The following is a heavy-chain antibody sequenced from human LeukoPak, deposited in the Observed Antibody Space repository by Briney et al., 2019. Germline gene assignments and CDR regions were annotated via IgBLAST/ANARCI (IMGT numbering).Heavy chain of an antibody. V-gene: IGHV1-8*01. Sequence: ASVNVSCKASGYTFTSYDINWVRQATGQGREWMGWMNPNSGNTGYAQKFQGRVTMTRNTSISTAYMELSSLRSEDTAVYYCARGYSGYDPAFDIWGQGTMVTVSS. CDR3: ARGYSGYDPAFDI. CDR1: GYTFTSYD. D-gene: IGHD5-12*01. CDR2: MNPNSGNT. J-gene: IGHJ3*02.